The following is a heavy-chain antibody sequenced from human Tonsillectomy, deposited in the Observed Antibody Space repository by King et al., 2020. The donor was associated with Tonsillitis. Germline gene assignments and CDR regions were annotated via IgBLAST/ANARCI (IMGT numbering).Heavy chain of an antibody. CDR3: ARDEAARDDAFDI. J-gene: IGHJ3*02. V-gene: IGHV4-4*02. Sequence: VQLQESGPGLVKPSGTLSLTCAVSVGSISSSNWWRWVRQPPGKGLGGIGEIYYSGGTNSNPSLKSRVTISVEKSKNQFSLKLSSVTAADTAVYYCARDEAARDDAFDIWGQGTMVTVSS. D-gene: IGHD6-6*01. CDR2: IYYSGGT. CDR1: VGSISSSNW.